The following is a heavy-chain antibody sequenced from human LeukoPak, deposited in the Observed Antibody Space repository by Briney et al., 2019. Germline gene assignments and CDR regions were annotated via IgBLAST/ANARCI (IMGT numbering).Heavy chain of an antibody. CDR3: ARSMHSFGQVWFDY. V-gene: IGHV1-2*02. Sequence: ASVKVSCKASEYTFTGYYMRWVRQVPGQGLEWMGWINPNSGGTKYAQKLQGRVSMTRDTSISTAYMELSRLRSDDTAVYYCARSMHSFGQVWFDYWGQGTLVTVSS. D-gene: IGHD5-18*01. CDR1: EYTFTGYY. J-gene: IGHJ4*02. CDR2: INPNSGGT.